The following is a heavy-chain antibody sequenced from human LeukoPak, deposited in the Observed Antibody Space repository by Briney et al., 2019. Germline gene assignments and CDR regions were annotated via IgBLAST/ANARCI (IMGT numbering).Heavy chain of an antibody. CDR2: IYTSGST. D-gene: IGHD6-6*01. CDR3: AREGSSWSYYFDY. J-gene: IGHJ4*02. V-gene: IGHV4-61*02. CDR1: GGSISSGSYY. Sequence: SETLSLTCTVSGGSISSGSYYWSWIRQPAGKGLEWIGRIYTSGSTNYNPSLKSRVTISVDTSKNQFPLKLSSVTAADTAVYYCAREGSSWSYYFDYWGQGTLVTVSS.